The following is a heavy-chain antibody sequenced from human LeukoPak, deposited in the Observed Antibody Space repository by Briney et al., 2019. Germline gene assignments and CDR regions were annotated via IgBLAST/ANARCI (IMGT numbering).Heavy chain of an antibody. Sequence: SGTLSLTCAVSGGSISSSNWWSWVRQPPGKGLEWIGEIYHSGSTNYNPSLKSRVTISVDKSKNQFSLKLSSVTAADTAVYYCARFLDDSSGYSFDYWGQGTLVTVSS. D-gene: IGHD3-22*01. CDR1: GGSISSSNW. CDR2: IYHSGST. J-gene: IGHJ4*02. V-gene: IGHV4-4*02. CDR3: ARFLDDSSGYSFDY.